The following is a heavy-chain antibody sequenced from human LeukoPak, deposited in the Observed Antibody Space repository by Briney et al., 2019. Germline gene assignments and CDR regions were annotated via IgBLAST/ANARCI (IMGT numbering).Heavy chain of an antibody. J-gene: IGHJ4*02. CDR3: ARDRGYCRGTTCYAYYFDS. Sequence: YYADSVKGRFTISRDNAKNSLYLQMNSLRAEDTAVYYCARDRGYCRGTTCYAYYFDSWGQGTLVTVSS. D-gene: IGHD2-2*01. V-gene: IGHV3-48*04.